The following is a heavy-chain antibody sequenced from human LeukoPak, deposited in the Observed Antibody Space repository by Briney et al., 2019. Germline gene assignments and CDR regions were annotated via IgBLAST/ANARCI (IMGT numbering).Heavy chain of an antibody. V-gene: IGHV4-59*08. CDR3: ARGYYDSSGYYPGGLDY. Sequence: SETLSLTCTVSGGSISSYYWSWIRQPPGKGLQWIGYMYYSGSTNYNPSLKSRVTISVDTSKNQFSLKLSSVTAADTAVYYCARGYYDSSGYYPGGLDYWGQGTLVTVSS. CDR2: MYYSGST. CDR1: GGSISSYY. D-gene: IGHD3-22*01. J-gene: IGHJ4*02.